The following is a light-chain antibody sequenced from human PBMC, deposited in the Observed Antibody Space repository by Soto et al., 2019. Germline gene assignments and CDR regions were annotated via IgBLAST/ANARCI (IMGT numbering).Light chain of an antibody. V-gene: IGKV1-6*01. J-gene: IGKJ1*01. Sequence: AIQMTQSPSSLSASVGDRVTITCRASQGIRNELSWYQQKPGTAPKLLIYVASSLQSGVPSRLSGSGSGTDFSLTISNLQPEDFATYYCLQDYNYPRTFGQGTKVEIK. CDR1: QGIRNE. CDR3: LQDYNYPRT. CDR2: VAS.